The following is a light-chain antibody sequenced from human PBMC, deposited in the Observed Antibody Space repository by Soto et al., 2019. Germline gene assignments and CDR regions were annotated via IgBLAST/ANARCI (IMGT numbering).Light chain of an antibody. CDR2: KAS. V-gene: IGKV1-5*03. Sequence: ITEPHSTLSGNVGDIVTLTCRASQTISSWLAWYQQKPGKAPKLLIYKASTLKSGVPSRFSGSGSGTEFTRTIITLQPDDLATYYCQHYNSDSEAFGQGTKVDIK. CDR3: QHYNSDSEA. CDR1: QTISSW. J-gene: IGKJ1*01.